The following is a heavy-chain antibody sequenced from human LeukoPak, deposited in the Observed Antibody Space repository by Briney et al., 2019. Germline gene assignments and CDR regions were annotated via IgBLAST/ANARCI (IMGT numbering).Heavy chain of an antibody. CDR1: GGSFSGYY. J-gene: IGHJ4*02. V-gene: IGHV4-34*01. Sequence: SETLSLTCAVYGGSFSGYYWSWIRQPPGKGLEWIGEIDHSGSTNYNPSLKSRVTISVDTSKNQFSLKLSSVTAADTAVYYCARQSRRYVYYDSSGLYYFDYWGQGTLVTVSS. CDR3: ARQSRRYVYYDSSGLYYFDY. CDR2: IDHSGST. D-gene: IGHD3-22*01.